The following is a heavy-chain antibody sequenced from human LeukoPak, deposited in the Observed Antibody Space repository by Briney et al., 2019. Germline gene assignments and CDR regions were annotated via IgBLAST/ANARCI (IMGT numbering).Heavy chain of an antibody. D-gene: IGHD1-1*01. CDR2: IRYDGSNK. CDR1: GFTFSNYG. V-gene: IGHV3-30*02. Sequence: GGSLRLSCAASGFTFSNYGMHWVRQAPGKGLEWVAFIRYDGSNKNYADSVKGRFTISRDNSKNTLYLQMNSLRAEDTAVYYCAKKTNTYGTIDYWGQRNLVTVSS. J-gene: IGHJ4*02. CDR3: AKKTNTYGTIDY.